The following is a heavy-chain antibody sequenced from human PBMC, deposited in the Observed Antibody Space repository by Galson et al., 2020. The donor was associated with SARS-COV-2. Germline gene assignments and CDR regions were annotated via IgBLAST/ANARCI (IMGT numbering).Heavy chain of an antibody. Sequence: KIGASLKISCKGSGYNFPTYWIGWVRQMPGKGPEWMGIIYPGDSDTRYSPSFQGQVTISADKSISTAYLQWSSLKASDTAMYYCERTTYNYIWGSQGYFDYWGQGTMVTVSS. D-gene: IGHD3-16*01. J-gene: IGHJ4*02. CDR2: IYPGDSDT. V-gene: IGHV5-51*01. CDR1: GYNFPTYW. CDR3: ERTTYNYIWGSQGYFDY.